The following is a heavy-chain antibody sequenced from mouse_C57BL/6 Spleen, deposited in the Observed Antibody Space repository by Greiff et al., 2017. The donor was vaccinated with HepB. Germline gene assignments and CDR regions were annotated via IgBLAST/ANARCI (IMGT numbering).Heavy chain of an antibody. CDR1: GYTFTSYW. CDR2: IDPSDSYT. Sequence: VQLQQPGAELVKPGASVKLSCKASGYTFTSYWMQWVKQRPGQGLEWIGEIDPSDSYTNYNQKFKGKATLTVDTSSSTAYMQLSSLTSDDSAVYYCERRTFSFDYWGQGTTVTVSS. CDR3: ERRTFSFDY. J-gene: IGHJ2*01. V-gene: IGHV1-50*01.